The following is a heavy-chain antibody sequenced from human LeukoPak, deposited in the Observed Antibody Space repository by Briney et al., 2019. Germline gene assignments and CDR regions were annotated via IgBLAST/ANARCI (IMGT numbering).Heavy chain of an antibody. CDR2: ISYDGSNK. CDR3: ARDQRGYSYGLFDY. Sequence: GSLRLSCAASGFTFSSYTMHWVRQAPGKGLEWVAVISYDGSNKYYADSVKGRFTISRDNSKNTLYLQMNSLRAEDTAVYYCARDQRGYSYGLFDYWGQGTLVTVSS. D-gene: IGHD5-18*01. V-gene: IGHV3-30-3*01. J-gene: IGHJ4*02. CDR1: GFTFSSYT.